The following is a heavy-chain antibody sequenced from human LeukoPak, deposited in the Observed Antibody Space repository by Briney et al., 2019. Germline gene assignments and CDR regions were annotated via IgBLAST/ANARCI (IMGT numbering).Heavy chain of an antibody. CDR1: GGSISNSY. D-gene: IGHD1-26*01. CDR2: FHDSEST. V-gene: IGHV4-59*01. Sequence: SEALSLTCTVSGGSISNSYWSWIRQPPGKGLEWIGFFHDSESTNYNPSLKSRVSISLDTSKNQVSLWLSSVTAADTAVYYCARGDASGRPGIGFDFWGQGTLVTVSS. J-gene: IGHJ4*02. CDR3: ARGDASGRPGIGFDF.